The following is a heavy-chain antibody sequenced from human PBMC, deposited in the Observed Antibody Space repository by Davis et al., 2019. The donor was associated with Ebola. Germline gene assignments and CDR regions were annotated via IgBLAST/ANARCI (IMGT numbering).Heavy chain of an antibody. V-gene: IGHV1-69*13. CDR2: IIPIFGTA. J-gene: IGHJ4*02. CDR3: ARAPPGYCNRISCYAHFDY. D-gene: IGHD2-2*01. Sequence: AASVKVSCKASGGTFSSYAISWVRQAPGQGLEWMGGIIPIFGTANYAQKFQGRVTITADDSTSTVYMELSSLRSEDTAMYYCARAPPGYCNRISCYAHFDYWGQGTQVTVSS. CDR1: GGTFSSYA.